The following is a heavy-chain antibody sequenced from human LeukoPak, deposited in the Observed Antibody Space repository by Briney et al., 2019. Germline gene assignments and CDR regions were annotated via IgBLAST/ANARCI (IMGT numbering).Heavy chain of an antibody. Sequence: PGGSLRLSCAASGFTFSSYWMSWVRQAPGKGLQWVAVISYDGSNKYYADSVKGRFTISRDNSKNTLYLQMNSLRPEDTAVYYCAREGGISVLGTLDYWGQGTLVTVSS. CDR1: GFTFSSYW. V-gene: IGHV3-30*03. J-gene: IGHJ4*02. CDR3: AREGGISVLGTLDY. CDR2: ISYDGSNK. D-gene: IGHD6-19*01.